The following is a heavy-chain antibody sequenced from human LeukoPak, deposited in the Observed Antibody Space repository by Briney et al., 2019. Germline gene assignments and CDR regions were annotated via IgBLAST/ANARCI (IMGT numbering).Heavy chain of an antibody. D-gene: IGHD4-17*01. CDR2: ISAYNGNT. Sequence: ASVKVSFKASGYAFTSYGISWVRQAPGQGLEWMGWISAYNGNTNYAQKLQGRVTMTTDTSTSTAYMELRSLRSDDTAVYYCARDLKPSTVTTGVYWGQGTLVTVSS. CDR1: GYAFTSYG. J-gene: IGHJ4*02. CDR3: ARDLKPSTVTTGVY. V-gene: IGHV1-18*01.